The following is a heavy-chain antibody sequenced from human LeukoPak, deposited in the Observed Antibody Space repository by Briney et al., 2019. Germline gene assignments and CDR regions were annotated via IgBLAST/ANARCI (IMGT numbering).Heavy chain of an antibody. D-gene: IGHD3-22*01. V-gene: IGHV3-11*06. J-gene: IGHJ4*02. Sequence: PGGSLRLSCAASGFTFSDHYMSWIRQAPGKGLEWVSYISSSSSYTNYADSVKGRFTISRDNAKNSLYLQMNSLRAEDTAVYYCARVGYYYDSSGYYPHQNFDYWGQGTLVTVSS. CDR1: GFTFSDHY. CDR2: ISSSSSYT. CDR3: ARVGYYYDSSGYYPHQNFDY.